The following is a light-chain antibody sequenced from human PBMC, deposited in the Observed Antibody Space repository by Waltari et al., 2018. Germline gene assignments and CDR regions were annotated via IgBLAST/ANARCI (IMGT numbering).Light chain of an antibody. CDR1: QSISSY. CDR2: KAS. Sequence: DIQMTQSPATLSASVGAGVTITCRASQSISSYLAWYQQKPGQAPNVLIYKASMLETGAPSRFSGSGSGTKFTLTISSLQPDDFATYYCQQYYSYPYTFGQGTKLEIK. J-gene: IGKJ2*01. V-gene: IGKV1-5*03. CDR3: QQYYSYPYT.